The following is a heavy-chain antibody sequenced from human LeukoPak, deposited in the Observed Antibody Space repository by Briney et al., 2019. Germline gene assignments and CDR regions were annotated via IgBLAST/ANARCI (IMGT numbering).Heavy chain of an antibody. J-gene: IGHJ4*02. CDR3: AKDRDLTIFGVVTYYFDY. V-gene: IGHV3-23*01. CDR1: GFTFSGYA. D-gene: IGHD3-3*01. CDR2: ISGSGGST. Sequence: PGGSLRLSCAASGFTFSGYAMSWVRQAPGKGLEWVSAISGSGGSTYYADSVKGRFTISRDNSKNTLYLQMNSLRAEDTAVYYCAKDRDLTIFGVVTYYFDYWGQGTLVTVSS.